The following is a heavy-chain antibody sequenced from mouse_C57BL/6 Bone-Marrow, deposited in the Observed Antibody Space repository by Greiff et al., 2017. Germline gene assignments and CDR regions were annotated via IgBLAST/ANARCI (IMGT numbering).Heavy chain of an antibody. J-gene: IGHJ2*01. CDR2: IYPGSGST. CDR1: GYTFTSYW. CDR3: ARGWPAYYFDY. Sequence: QVHVKQPGAELVKPGASVKMSCKASGYTFTSYWITWVKQRPGQGLEWIGDIYPGSGSTNYNEKFKSKATLTVDTSSSTAYMQLSSLTSEDSAVYYCARGWPAYYFDYWGQGTTLTVSS. V-gene: IGHV1-55*01. D-gene: IGHD1-1*02.